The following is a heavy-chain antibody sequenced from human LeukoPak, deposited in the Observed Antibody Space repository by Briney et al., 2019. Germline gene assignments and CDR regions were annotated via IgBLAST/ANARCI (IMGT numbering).Heavy chain of an antibody. CDR3: ARQSSSIDYYDSSGYYYGVAFDI. V-gene: IGHV4-38-2*01. CDR1: GYSISSGYY. J-gene: IGHJ3*02. D-gene: IGHD3-22*01. Sequence: PSETLSLTCALSGYSISSGYYWGWIRQPPGKGLEWIGSIYHSGSTYYNPSLKSRVTISVDTSKNQFSLKLSSVTAADTAVYYCARQSSSIDYYDSSGYYYGVAFDIWGQGTMVTVSS. CDR2: IYHSGST.